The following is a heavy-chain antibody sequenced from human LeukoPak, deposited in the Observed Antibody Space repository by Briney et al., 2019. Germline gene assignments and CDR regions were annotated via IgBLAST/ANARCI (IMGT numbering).Heavy chain of an antibody. V-gene: IGHV4-34*01. CDR1: GGSFSGYY. J-gene: IGHJ5*02. Sequence: SETLSLPCAVYGGSFSGYYWSWIRQPPGKGLEWIGEINHSGSTNYNPSLKSRVTISVDTSKNQFSLKLSSVTAADTAVYYCARGGVYSSSWYKYNWFDPWGQGTLVTVSS. CDR2: INHSGST. CDR3: ARGGVYSSSWYKYNWFDP. D-gene: IGHD6-13*01.